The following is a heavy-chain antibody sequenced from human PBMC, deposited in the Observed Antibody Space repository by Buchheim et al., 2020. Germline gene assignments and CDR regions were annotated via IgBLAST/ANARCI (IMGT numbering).Heavy chain of an antibody. CDR2: INPDGRTT. D-gene: IGHD2-2*01. CDR3: ASVDDCSTYPGGD. V-gene: IGHV3-74*01. Sequence: EVQLVESGGGLVQPGGSLRLSCAASGFSFSSYWMHWVRQAPGKGLVWVARINPDGRTTSYADSVKGRFTISRDNAKNTVYLQMNGRRAEETAVYYCASVDDCSTYPGGDWGRGTL. J-gene: IGHJ4*02. CDR1: GFSFSSYW.